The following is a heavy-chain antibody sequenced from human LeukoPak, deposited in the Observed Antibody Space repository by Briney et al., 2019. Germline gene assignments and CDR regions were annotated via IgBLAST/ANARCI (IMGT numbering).Heavy chain of an antibody. J-gene: IGHJ5*02. CDR2: INRGGGIA. CDR3: AALWFDP. CDR1: GFTFSNYE. V-gene: IGHV3-48*03. Sequence: GGSLRLSCAASGFTFSNYELNWVRQAPGKGLEWVSYINRGGGIAYYVDSVRGRFTISRDNTKNALYLQMNSLRAEDTAVYYCAALWFDPWGQGTLVTVPS.